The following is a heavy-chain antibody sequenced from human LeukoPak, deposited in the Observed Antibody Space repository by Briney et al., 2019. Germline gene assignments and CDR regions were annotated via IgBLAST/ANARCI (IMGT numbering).Heavy chain of an antibody. V-gene: IGHV1-18*04. CDR3: ARPRRRYYYYGMDV. CDR1: GYTFSSFG. Sequence: ASVKVSCKASGYTFSSFGINWMRQAPGQGLEWMGWINVYGGHAKYAQKFLGRVSLTTDTSTSTAYMELRSLTSDDTAVYFCARPRRRYYYYGMDVWGQGTSVTVSS. J-gene: IGHJ6*02. CDR2: INVYGGHA.